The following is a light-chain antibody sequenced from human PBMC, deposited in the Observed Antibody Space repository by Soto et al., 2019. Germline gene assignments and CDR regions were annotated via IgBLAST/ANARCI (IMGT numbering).Light chain of an antibody. J-gene: IGLJ2*01. CDR3: QTWGTGTVV. CDR2: LNSAGSH. CDR1: SGHSSNA. Sequence: QLVLTQSPSASASLGASVRFTCTLSSGHSSNAVAWHQQQPEKGPRFLMKLNSAGSHTKGDGIPDRFSGSSSGAERYLTISNLQSEDEAEYYCQTWGTGTVVFGGGTKLTVL. V-gene: IGLV4-69*01.